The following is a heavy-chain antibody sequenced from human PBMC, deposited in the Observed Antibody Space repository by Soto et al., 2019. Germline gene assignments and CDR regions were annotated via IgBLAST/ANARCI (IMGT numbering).Heavy chain of an antibody. V-gene: IGHV4-31*03. J-gene: IGHJ6*02. Sequence: QVQLQESGPGLVKPSQTLSLTCTVSGGSISSGGWYWSWIRQHPGKGMEWIGYIYYSGSTYYNPSLKSRVTISVDTSKNQFSLKLSSVTAADTAVYDCARSTEYDYYYGMDVWGQGTPVTVSS. CDR1: GGSISSGGWY. CDR3: ARSTEYDYYYGMDV. CDR2: IYYSGST.